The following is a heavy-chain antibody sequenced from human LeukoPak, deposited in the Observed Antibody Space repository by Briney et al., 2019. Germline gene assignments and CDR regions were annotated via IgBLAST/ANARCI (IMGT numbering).Heavy chain of an antibody. Sequence: GASVKVSCKASGYTFTGYYMHWVRQAPGQGLEWMGWINPNSGGTNYAQKFQGRVTMTRDTSISTAYMELSRLRSDDTAVYYCASGYCSSTSCPNFDYWGQGTLATVSS. CDR3: ASGYCSSTSCPNFDY. J-gene: IGHJ4*02. CDR1: GYTFTGYY. CDR2: INPNSGGT. D-gene: IGHD2-2*01. V-gene: IGHV1-2*02.